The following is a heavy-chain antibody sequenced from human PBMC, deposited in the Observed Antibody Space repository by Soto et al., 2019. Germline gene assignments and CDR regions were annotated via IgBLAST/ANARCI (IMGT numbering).Heavy chain of an antibody. CDR2: ISYDGSNK. CDR1: GFSFRSYG. Sequence: GGSLRLSCAASGFSFRSYGMHWVRQAPGKGLEWVAVISYDGSNKYYADSVKGRFTISRDNSKNTLYLQMNSLRAEDTAVYYCAKCIFYVKPHQTAAGRSSPPDYWGQGTLVTVSS. CDR3: AKCIFYVKPHQTAAGRSSPPDY. D-gene: IGHD6-13*01. V-gene: IGHV3-30*18. J-gene: IGHJ4*02.